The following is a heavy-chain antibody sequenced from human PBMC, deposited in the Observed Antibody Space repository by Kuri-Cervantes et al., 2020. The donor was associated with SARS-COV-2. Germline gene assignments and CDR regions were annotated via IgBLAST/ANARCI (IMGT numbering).Heavy chain of an antibody. CDR3: AKGIVATILDY. D-gene: IGHD5-12*01. V-gene: IGHV3-23*01. CDR1: GFTFFTYA. J-gene: IGHJ4*02. Sequence: GESLKISCAASGFTFFTYAMSWVRQAPGKGLEWVSAISGSGGSTYYADSVKGRFTISRDNSKNTLYLQMNSLRAEDTAVYYCAKGIVATILDYWGQGTLVTVSS. CDR2: ISGSGGST.